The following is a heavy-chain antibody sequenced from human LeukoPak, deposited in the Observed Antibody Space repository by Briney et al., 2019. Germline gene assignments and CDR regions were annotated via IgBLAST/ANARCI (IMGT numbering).Heavy chain of an antibody. D-gene: IGHD1-14*01. CDR1: GFTFSNTA. V-gene: IGHV3-23*01. J-gene: IGHJ3*02. CDR3: ARNLYTMGSTDAFDI. CDR2: ISGSGLNA. Sequence: GGSLRLSCAASGFTFSNTAMSWVRQAPGKGLEWLSIISGSGLNAYYADSVRGRFTISRDNSKSTLFLQMNSLRAEDTAVYYCARNLYTMGSTDAFDIWGQGTMVTVSS.